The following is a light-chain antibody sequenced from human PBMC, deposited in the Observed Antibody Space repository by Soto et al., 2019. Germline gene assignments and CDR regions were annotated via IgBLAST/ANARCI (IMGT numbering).Light chain of an antibody. J-gene: IGKJ1*01. CDR2: AGS. CDR1: QSISIN. V-gene: IGKV3D-15*01. CDR3: QQYNTWPPT. Sequence: EIVLTQSPGTLSVSPGDRVTLSCRASQSISINLAWYQHKPGQAPRLLIHAGSTRATGIPARISGSGSGTEFTLSIGSLQSEDFAIYYCQQYNTWPPTFGQGTKVDIK.